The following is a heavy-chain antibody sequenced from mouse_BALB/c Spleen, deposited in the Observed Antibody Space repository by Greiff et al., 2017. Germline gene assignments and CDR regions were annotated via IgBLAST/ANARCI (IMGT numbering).Heavy chain of an antibody. CDR2: IWGGGST. J-gene: IGHJ3*01. CDR3: AKVPSYYRYDWFAY. CDR1: GFSLTDYG. V-gene: IGHV2-6-5*01. Sequence: VQVVESGPGLVAPSQSLSITCTVSGFSLTDYGVSWIRQPPGKGLEWLGVIWGGGSTYYNSALKSRLIISKDNSKSQVFLKMNSLQTDDTAMYYCAKVPSYYRYDWFAYWGQGTLVTVSA. D-gene: IGHD2-14*01.